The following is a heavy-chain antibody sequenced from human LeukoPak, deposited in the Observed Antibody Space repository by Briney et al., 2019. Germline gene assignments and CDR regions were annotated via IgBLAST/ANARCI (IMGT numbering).Heavy chain of an antibody. Sequence: GGSLRLSCAASGFTFSSYAMHWVRQAPGKGLEWVAVISYDGSNEYYADSVKGRFTISRDNAKNSLYLQMNSLRAEDTAVYYCARGIAVARYFDYWGQGTLVTVSS. J-gene: IGHJ4*02. CDR3: ARGIAVARYFDY. V-gene: IGHV3-30-3*01. CDR2: ISYDGSNE. CDR1: GFTFSSYA. D-gene: IGHD6-19*01.